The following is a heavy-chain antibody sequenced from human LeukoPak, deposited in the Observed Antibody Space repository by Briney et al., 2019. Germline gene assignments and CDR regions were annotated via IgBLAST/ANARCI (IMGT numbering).Heavy chain of an antibody. J-gene: IGHJ6*02. CDR3: AKGVVAATNAAYYGMDV. CDR1: GFTFSNYG. Sequence: PGGSLRLSCAASGFTFSNYGMHWVLQAPGKGLEWVAVISYDESDKYYADSVKGRFTISRDNSKNTLYLQMNSLRPEDTAVYYCAKGVVAATNAAYYGMDVWGQGTTVTVSS. CDR2: ISYDESDK. D-gene: IGHD2-15*01. V-gene: IGHV3-30*18.